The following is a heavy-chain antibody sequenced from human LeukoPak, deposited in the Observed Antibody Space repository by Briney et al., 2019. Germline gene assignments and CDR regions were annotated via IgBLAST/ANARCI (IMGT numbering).Heavy chain of an antibody. CDR1: GFTFSTYS. Sequence: GGSLRLSCAASGFTFSTYSMNWVRQAPGKGLEWVANIKQDASQTSYVDSVKGRFTVSRDNAKNSMYLQMNSLRAEDTAVYYCARVDYWGQGTLVTVSS. V-gene: IGHV3-7*04. J-gene: IGHJ4*02. CDR3: ARVDY. CDR2: IKQDASQT.